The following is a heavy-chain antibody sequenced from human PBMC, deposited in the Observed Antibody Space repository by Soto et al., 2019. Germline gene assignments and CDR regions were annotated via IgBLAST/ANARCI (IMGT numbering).Heavy chain of an antibody. CDR1: GGSFSGYY. V-gene: IGHV4-34*01. Sequence: QVQLQQWGAGLLKPSETLSLTCAVYGGSFSGYYWSWISQPPGKGLEWIGEINHSGSTNYNPSLKSRVTISVDTSKNQFSLKLSSVTAADTAVYYCARGPAYGDYGESGWYFDLWGRGTLVTVSS. D-gene: IGHD4-17*01. CDR3: ARGPAYGDYGESGWYFDL. CDR2: INHSGST. J-gene: IGHJ2*01.